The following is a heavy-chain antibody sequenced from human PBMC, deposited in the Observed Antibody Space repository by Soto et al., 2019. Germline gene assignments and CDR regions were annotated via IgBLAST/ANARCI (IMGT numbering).Heavy chain of an antibody. V-gene: IGHV3-30-3*01. CDR3: ARGGNHIVLMVYAKVFDP. D-gene: IGHD2-8*01. J-gene: IGHJ5*02. CDR1: GFTFSSYA. CDR2: ISYDGSNK. Sequence: GGSLRLSCAASGFTFSSYAMHWVRQAPGKGLEWVAVISYDGSNKYYADSVKGRFTISRDNSKNTLYLQMNSLRAEDTAVYYCARGGNHIVLMVYAKVFDPWGQGTLVTVSS.